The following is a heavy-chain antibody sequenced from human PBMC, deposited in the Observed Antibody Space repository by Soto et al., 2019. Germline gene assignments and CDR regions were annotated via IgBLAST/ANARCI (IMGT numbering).Heavy chain of an antibody. D-gene: IGHD5-18*01. CDR1: GFTFDDYA. CDR3: AKELGGGDTAMAFDY. V-gene: IGHV3-9*01. J-gene: IGHJ4*02. CDR2: ISWNSGSI. Sequence: GGSLRLSCAASGFTFDDYAMHWVRQAPGKGLEWVSGISWNSGSIGYADSVKGRFTISRDNAKNSLYLQMNSLRAEDTALYYCAKELGGGDTAMAFDYWGQGT.